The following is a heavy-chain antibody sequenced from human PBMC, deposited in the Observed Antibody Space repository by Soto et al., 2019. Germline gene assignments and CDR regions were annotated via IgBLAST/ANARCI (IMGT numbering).Heavy chain of an antibody. V-gene: IGHV5-51*01. CDR2: IYPGDSDT. J-gene: IGHJ4*02. D-gene: IGHD1-26*01. CDR3: TKGGFRRGAY. Sequence: PGESLKISCKGSGYSFTSYWIAWVRQMPGKGLECIGIIYPGDSDTRYSPSFQGQVTISADKSINTAYLHWSSLKASDTAIYYCTKGGFRRGAYWGQGTLVTVSS. CDR1: GYSFTSYW.